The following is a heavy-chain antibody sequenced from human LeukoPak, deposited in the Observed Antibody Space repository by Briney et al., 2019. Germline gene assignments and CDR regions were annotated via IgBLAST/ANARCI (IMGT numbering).Heavy chain of an antibody. CDR3: ATSQNYDSSGYYYY. CDR2: IIPIFGTA. V-gene: IGHV1-69*13. Sequence: ASVKVSCKASAGTFSSYAISWVRQAPGQGLEWMGGIIPIFGTANYAQKFQGRVTITADESTSTAYMELSSLRSEDTAVYYCATSQNYDSSGYYYYWGQGTLVTVSS. CDR1: AGTFSSYA. J-gene: IGHJ4*02. D-gene: IGHD3-22*01.